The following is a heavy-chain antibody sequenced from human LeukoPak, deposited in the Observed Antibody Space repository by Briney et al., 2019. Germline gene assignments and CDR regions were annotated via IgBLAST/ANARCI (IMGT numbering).Heavy chain of an antibody. J-gene: IGHJ4*02. CDR1: GYTFTGYY. CDR2: INPNSGGT. Sequence: ASVKVSCKASGYTFTGYYMHWVRQAPGQGLEWMGWINPNSGGTNYAQKFQGRVTMTRDMSTSTVYMELSSLRSEDTAVYYCARDSSGSSEQFDYWGQGTLVTVSS. CDR3: ARDSSGSSEQFDY. D-gene: IGHD6-6*01. V-gene: IGHV1-2*02.